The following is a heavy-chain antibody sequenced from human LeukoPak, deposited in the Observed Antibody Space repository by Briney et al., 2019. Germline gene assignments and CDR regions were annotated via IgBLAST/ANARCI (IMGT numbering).Heavy chain of an antibody. CDR1: GDSISNYY. CDR3: ARLVGIIGTTAPWFDP. Sequence: SETLSLTCTVSGDSISNYYWSWIRQPAGKGLEWIGRIYTSGSTNYNPSLKSRVTVSVDTSKNQFSLKLSSVTAADTAVYYCARLVGIIGTTAPWFDPWGQGTLVTVSS. CDR2: IYTSGST. V-gene: IGHV4-4*07. J-gene: IGHJ5*02. D-gene: IGHD1-14*01.